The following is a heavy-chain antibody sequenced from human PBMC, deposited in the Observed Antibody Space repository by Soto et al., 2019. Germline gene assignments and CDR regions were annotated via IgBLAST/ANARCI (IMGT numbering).Heavy chain of an antibody. D-gene: IGHD3-22*01. V-gene: IGHV4-4*07. J-gene: IGHJ6*02. CDR1: GGSISSYY. Sequence: SETLSLTCTVSGGSISSYYWSWIRQPAWKGLEWIGRIYTSGSTNYNPSLKSRVTMSVDTSKNQFSLKLSSVTAADTAVYYCARDHYYDSSGYYDYYYYYGMDVWGQGTTVTVSS. CDR3: ARDHYYDSSGYYDYYYYYGMDV. CDR2: IYTSGST.